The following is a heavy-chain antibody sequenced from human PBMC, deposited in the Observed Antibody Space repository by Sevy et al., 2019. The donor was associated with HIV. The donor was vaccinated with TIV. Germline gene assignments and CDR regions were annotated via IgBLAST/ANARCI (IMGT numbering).Heavy chain of an antibody. CDR3: AKYNYYDSGGEGFDS. CDR2: ISGSGVST. Sequence: GGSLRLSCAASGFTFSSYAMSWVRQAPGKGLEWVPAISGSGVSTYYADSVKGRFTISRDNSKNTLYLQMNSLRAEDTAVYYCAKYNYYDSGGEGFDSWGQGTLVTVSS. CDR1: GFTFSSYA. V-gene: IGHV3-23*01. J-gene: IGHJ4*02. D-gene: IGHD3-22*01.